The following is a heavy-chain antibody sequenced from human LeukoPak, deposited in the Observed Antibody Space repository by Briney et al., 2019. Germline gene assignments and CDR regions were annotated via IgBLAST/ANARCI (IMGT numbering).Heavy chain of an antibody. D-gene: IGHD4-17*01. Sequence: ASVKVSCKASGYTFTGYYMHWVRQAPGQGLEWMGWINPNSGGTNYAQKFQGRVTMTRDMSTSTVYMELSSLRSEDTAVYYCARYGDAGRWYFDLWGRGTLVTVSS. CDR3: ARYGDAGRWYFDL. CDR1: GYTFTGYY. V-gene: IGHV1-2*02. CDR2: INPNSGGT. J-gene: IGHJ2*01.